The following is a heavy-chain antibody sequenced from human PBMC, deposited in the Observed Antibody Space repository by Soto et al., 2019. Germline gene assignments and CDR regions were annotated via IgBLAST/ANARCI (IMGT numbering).Heavy chain of an antibody. Sequence: QVQLQESGPGLVKPSETLAVTCTVSGCSVSSGSYYWSWLRQPPGKGLEWVGCISDTGSGDYTPSTKSRVTISVHTHKRQFSLRLNSVTAADTAVYYCARAHSGYDPLGMDVWGQGTTVTVSS. V-gene: IGHV4-61*01. D-gene: IGHD5-12*01. J-gene: IGHJ6*02. CDR1: GCSVSSGSYY. CDR3: ARAHSGYDPLGMDV. CDR2: ISDTGSG.